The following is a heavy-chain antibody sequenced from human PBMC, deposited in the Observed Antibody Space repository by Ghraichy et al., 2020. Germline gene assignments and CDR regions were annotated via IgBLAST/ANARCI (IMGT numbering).Heavy chain of an antibody. Sequence: LSCAASGFTFSDYSMSWVRQAPGKGLEWVSSISSSSSYIYYAASVKGRFTISRDNAKNSLYLQMNSLRAEDTAVYYCVSCSGGPCRYNWLDPWGQGTLVTVSS. V-gene: IGHV3-21*01. CDR2: ISSSSSYI. CDR1: GFTFSDYS. CDR3: VSCSGGPCRYNWLDP. J-gene: IGHJ5*02. D-gene: IGHD2-15*01.